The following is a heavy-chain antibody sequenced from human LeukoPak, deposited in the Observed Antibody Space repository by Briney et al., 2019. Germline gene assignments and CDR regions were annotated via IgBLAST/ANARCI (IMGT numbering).Heavy chain of an antibody. D-gene: IGHD3-22*01. CDR1: GFTFSSYS. Sequence: GGSLRLSCAASGFTFSSYSMNWVRQAPWKGLEWVSSISSSSSYIYYADSVKGRFTISRDNAKNSLYLQMNSLRAEDTAVYYCATPMIVELSFDYWGQGTLVTVSS. J-gene: IGHJ4*02. CDR3: ATPMIVELSFDY. V-gene: IGHV3-21*01. CDR2: ISSSSSYI.